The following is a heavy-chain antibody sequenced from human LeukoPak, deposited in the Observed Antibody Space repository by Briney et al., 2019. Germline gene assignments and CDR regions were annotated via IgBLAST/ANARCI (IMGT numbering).Heavy chain of an antibody. D-gene: IGHD3-22*01. J-gene: IGHJ4*02. CDR3: ATQTGYYYDSSGYYAYYFDY. CDR1: GYTLTELS. CDR2: FGPEDGET. Sequence: ASVKVSCKVSGYTLTELSMHWVRQAPGKGLEWMGGFGPEDGETIYAQKFQGRVTMTEDTSTDTAYMELSSLRSEDTAVYYCATQTGYYYDSSGYYAYYFDYWGQGTLVTVSS. V-gene: IGHV1-24*01.